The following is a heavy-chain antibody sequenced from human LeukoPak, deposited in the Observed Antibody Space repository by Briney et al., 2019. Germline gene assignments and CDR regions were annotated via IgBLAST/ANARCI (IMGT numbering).Heavy chain of an antibody. J-gene: IGHJ4*02. Sequence: SQTLSLTCTVSGGSISSGDYYWSWIRQPPGKGLEWIGYIYYSGSTYYNPSLKSRVTISVDTSKNQFSLKLSSVTAADTAVYYCARDQGYGDFPFDYWGQGTLVTVSS. D-gene: IGHD4-17*01. CDR1: GGSISSGDYY. CDR3: ARDQGYGDFPFDY. CDR2: IYYSGST. V-gene: IGHV4-30-4*01.